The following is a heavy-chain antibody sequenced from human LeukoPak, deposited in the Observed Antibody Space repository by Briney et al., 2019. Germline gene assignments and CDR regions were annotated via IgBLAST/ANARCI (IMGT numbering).Heavy chain of an antibody. CDR1: GGSISSYY. D-gene: IGHD4-11*01. Sequence: SETLSLTCTVSGGSISSYYWSWIRQPPGKGLEWIGYISYSGSTNYNPSLKSRVTISVDTSKNQFSLKLSSVTAADTAVYYCARCLQHHNWFDPWGQGTLVTASS. V-gene: IGHV4-59*01. CDR3: ARCLQHHNWFDP. J-gene: IGHJ5*02. CDR2: ISYSGST.